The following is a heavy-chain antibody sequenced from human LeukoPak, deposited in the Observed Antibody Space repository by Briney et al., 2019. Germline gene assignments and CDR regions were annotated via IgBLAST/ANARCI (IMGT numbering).Heavy chain of an antibody. CDR1: GYTFTGYY. Sequence: GASLKVSCKASGYTFTGYYMHWVRQAPGQALEWIGWINPNSGGTNYAQKFQGRVTMTRDTSISTAYMELSRLRSDDTAVYYCARDLAVAGNNWFDPWGQGTLVTVSS. V-gene: IGHV1-2*02. CDR3: ARDLAVAGNNWFDP. J-gene: IGHJ5*02. CDR2: INPNSGGT. D-gene: IGHD6-19*01.